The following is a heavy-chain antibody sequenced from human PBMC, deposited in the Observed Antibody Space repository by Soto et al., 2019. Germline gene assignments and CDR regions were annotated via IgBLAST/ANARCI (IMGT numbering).Heavy chain of an antibody. Sequence: QLQLQESGPGLVKPSETLSLTCTVSGGSISSSSYYWGWIRQPPGKGLEWIGSIYYSGSTYYNPSLKSRVTISVDTSKNQFSLKLSSVTAADTAVYYCARWDGWAGYFDYWGQGTLVTVSS. CDR3: ARWDGWAGYFDY. J-gene: IGHJ4*02. CDR2: IYYSGST. V-gene: IGHV4-39*01. CDR1: GGSISSSSYY. D-gene: IGHD1-26*01.